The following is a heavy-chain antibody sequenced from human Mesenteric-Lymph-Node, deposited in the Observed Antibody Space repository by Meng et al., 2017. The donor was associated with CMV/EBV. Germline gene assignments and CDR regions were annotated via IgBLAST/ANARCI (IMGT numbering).Heavy chain of an antibody. D-gene: IGHD2-8*01. CDR1: GGSISSSSYY. Sequence: SETLSLTCTVSGGSISSSSYYWGWIRQPPGKGLEWIGSIYYSGSTYYNPSLKSRVTISVDTSKNQFSLKLSSVTAADTAVYFCARRGTNTELLDYWGQGALVTVSS. CDR3: ARRGTNTELLDY. CDR2: IYYSGST. J-gene: IGHJ4*02. V-gene: IGHV4-39*01.